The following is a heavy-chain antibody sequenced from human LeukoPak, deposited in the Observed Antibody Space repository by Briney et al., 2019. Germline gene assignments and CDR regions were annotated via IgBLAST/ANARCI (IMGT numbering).Heavy chain of an antibody. V-gene: IGHV3-23*01. CDR3: AKVPSMGYTFGFARYYFDY. Sequence: GGSLRLSCAASGFTFSSHAMSWVRQAPGKGLEWVSAISGSGGSTYYADSVKGRFTISRDNSKNTLYLQMNSLRAEDTAVYYCAKVPSMGYTFGFARYYFDYWGQGTLVTVSS. D-gene: IGHD3-16*01. J-gene: IGHJ4*02. CDR2: ISGSGGST. CDR1: GFTFSSHA.